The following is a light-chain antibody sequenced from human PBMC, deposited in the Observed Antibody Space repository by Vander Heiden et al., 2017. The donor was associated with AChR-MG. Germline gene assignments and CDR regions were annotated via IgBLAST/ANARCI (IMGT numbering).Light chain of an antibody. V-gene: IGKV3-20*01. CDR1: QSVSSSY. Sequence: EIVLTQSPGTLSLSPGERATLSCRASQSVSSSYLAWYQQKPGQAPRLLIYGASSRATGITDRFSGSGSGTDFTLTISRLEPEDFAVYYCQQYGSSPFTFGPGTKLDIK. J-gene: IGKJ3*01. CDR2: GAS. CDR3: QQYGSSPFT.